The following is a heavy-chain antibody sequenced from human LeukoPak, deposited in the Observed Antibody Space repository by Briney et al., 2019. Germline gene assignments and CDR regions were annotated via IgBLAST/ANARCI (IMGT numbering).Heavy chain of an antibody. CDR2: ISSSSSYI. V-gene: IGHV3-21*01. D-gene: IGHD4-23*01. CDR1: GFTSSSYS. Sequence: GGSLRLSCAASGFTSSSYSMNWVRQAPGKGLEWVSSISSSSSYIYYADSVKGRFTISRDNAKNALYLQMNSLRAEDTAVYYCASPGGSSLDAFDIWGQGTMVTVSS. J-gene: IGHJ3*02. CDR3: ASPGGSSLDAFDI.